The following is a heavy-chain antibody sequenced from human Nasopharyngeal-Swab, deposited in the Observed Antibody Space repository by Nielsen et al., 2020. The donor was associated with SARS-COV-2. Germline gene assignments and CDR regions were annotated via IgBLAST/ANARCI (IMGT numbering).Heavy chain of an antibody. CDR3: ARHWAASSSGHYYGMDV. Sequence: KVSCKGSGYKFSNTWIGWVRQMPGKGLEWMGIIYPGDSDTRYSPSFQGQVTISADKSISTTYLQWYSLKASDTAMYYCARHWAASSSGHYYGMDVWGQGTTVTVSS. J-gene: IGHJ6*02. V-gene: IGHV5-51*01. CDR2: IYPGDSDT. D-gene: IGHD6-6*01. CDR1: GYKFSNTW.